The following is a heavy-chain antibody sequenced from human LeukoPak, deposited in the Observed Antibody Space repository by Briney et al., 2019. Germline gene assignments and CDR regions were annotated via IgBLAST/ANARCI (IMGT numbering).Heavy chain of an antibody. J-gene: IGHJ5*02. CDR3: AKVPGLMVYDP. D-gene: IGHD2-8*01. CDR1: GFTVSSNY. Sequence: PGGSLRLSCAASGFTVSSNYMSWVRQAPGKGLEWVSVIYSGGSTYYADSVKGRFTISRDNSKNTLYLQMNSLRAEDTAVYYCAKVPGLMVYDPWGQGTLVTVSS. CDR2: IYSGGST. V-gene: IGHV3-53*01.